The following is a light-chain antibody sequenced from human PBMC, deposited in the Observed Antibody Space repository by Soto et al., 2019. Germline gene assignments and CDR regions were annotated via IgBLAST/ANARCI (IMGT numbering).Light chain of an antibody. V-gene: IGKV3D-11*01. CDR3: LQRASWRS. Sequence: MLTQSPATLSLSPGDRAILSCRASQDVSISLGWYQQKPGQAPRLLIYDASNRATGTPDRFSGSGSGTDFTLTISSLEPEDFAVYYCLQRASWRSFGQGTKLEIK. CDR2: DAS. CDR1: QDVSIS. J-gene: IGKJ2*01.